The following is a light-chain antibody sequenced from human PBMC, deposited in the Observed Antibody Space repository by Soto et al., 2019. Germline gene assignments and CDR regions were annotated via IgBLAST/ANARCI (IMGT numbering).Light chain of an antibody. CDR3: LQGHNYPWT. V-gene: IGKV1-6*01. CDR2: AAS. Sequence: AIQMTQSPSSLSASVGDRVTITCRASQDIGNDLAWYQQKLGKAPQLLMFAASTLQNGVPSRFSGSGSGADFTLTISSLQPEDLATYYCLQGHNYPWTFGQGTKVEI. CDR1: QDIGND. J-gene: IGKJ1*01.